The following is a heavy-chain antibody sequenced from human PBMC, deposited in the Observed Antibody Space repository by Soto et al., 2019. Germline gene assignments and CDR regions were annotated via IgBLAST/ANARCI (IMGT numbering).Heavy chain of an antibody. D-gene: IGHD1-1*01. CDR1: GFTFRGDA. CDR3: ARSEMTYNWND. J-gene: IGHJ4*02. CDR2: ISGSGEMT. V-gene: IGHV3-23*01. Sequence: EVQLLESGVDLVQPGGSLRLACAASGFTFRGDAMSWVRQAPGKGLEWVSSISGSGEMTHYAESVKGRFTISRDNSKNTLYLQMESLRAEDTALYYCARSEMTYNWNDWGQGTLVTVSS.